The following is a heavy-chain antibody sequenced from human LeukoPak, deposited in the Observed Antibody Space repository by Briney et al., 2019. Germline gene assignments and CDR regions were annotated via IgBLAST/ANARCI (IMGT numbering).Heavy chain of an antibody. CDR1: GGAISSGAYY. D-gene: IGHD3-22*01. Sequence: SQALALTCTVSGGAISSGAYYWSWIHQPPGKGLEWIGYTYYSGSTYYNPSLKSRATISVDTSKNQFSLKLTSVTAADTAVYYCARPYYYDSRIDPWGQGTLVTVSS. CDR2: TYYSGST. V-gene: IGHV4-30-4*01. J-gene: IGHJ5*02. CDR3: ARPYYYDSRIDP.